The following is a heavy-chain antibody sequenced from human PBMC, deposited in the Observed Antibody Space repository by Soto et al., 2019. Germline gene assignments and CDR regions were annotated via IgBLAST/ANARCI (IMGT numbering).Heavy chain of an antibody. CDR1: GGSVSSGSYY. CDR2: IYYSGST. Sequence: SETLSLTCTVSGGSVSSGSYYWSGIRQPPGKGLEWIGYIYYSGSTNYNPSLKSRVTISVDTSKNQFSLKLSSVTAADTAVYYCARDSSGSDSDWFDPWGQGTLVTVS. D-gene: IGHD5-12*01. CDR3: ARDSSGSDSDWFDP. J-gene: IGHJ5*02. V-gene: IGHV4-61*01.